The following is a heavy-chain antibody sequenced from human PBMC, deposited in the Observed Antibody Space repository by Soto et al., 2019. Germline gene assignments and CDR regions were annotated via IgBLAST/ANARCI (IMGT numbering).Heavy chain of an antibody. CDR2: INPSGGST. D-gene: IGHD6-6*01. CDR3: AREERSTARPGWFDP. J-gene: IGHJ5*02. V-gene: IGHV1-46*01. Sequence: VASVKVSCKASGYTFTSYYMHWVRQAPGQGLEWMGIINPSGGSTSYAQKFQGRVTMTRDTSTSTVYMELSSLRSEDTAVYYCAREERSTARPGWFDPWGQGTLVTVSS. CDR1: GYTFTSYY.